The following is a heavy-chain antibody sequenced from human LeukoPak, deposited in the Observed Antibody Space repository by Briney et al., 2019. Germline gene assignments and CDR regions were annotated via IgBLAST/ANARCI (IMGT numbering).Heavy chain of an antibody. Sequence: SETLSLTCTVSGGSISSYYWSWLRQPAGKGLEWIGRIYTSGSTNYNPSLKSRVTISVDTSKNQFSLKLSSVTAADTAVYYCARSRDGYKPYYFDYWGQGTLVTVSS. D-gene: IGHD5-24*01. CDR2: IYTSGST. CDR3: ARSRDGYKPYYFDY. J-gene: IGHJ4*02. V-gene: IGHV4-4*07. CDR1: GGSISSYY.